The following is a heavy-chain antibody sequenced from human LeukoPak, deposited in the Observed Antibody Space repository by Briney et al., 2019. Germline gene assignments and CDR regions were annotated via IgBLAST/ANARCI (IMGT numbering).Heavy chain of an antibody. CDR1: GYTFTGYY. D-gene: IGHD2-2*01. J-gene: IGHJ5*02. CDR3: ARGYCSSTSCYVVSYNWFVP. V-gene: IGHV1-2*02. CDR2: INPNSGGT. Sequence: ASVKVSCKASGYTFTGYYIHWVRQAPGQGLEWMGWINPNSGGTNYAQKFQGRVTMTRDTSISTAYMELSRLRSDDTAVYYCARGYCSSTSCYVVSYNWFVPWGQGTLVTVSS.